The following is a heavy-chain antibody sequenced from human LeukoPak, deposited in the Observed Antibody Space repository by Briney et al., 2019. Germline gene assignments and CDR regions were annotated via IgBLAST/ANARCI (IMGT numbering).Heavy chain of an antibody. D-gene: IGHD4-17*01. J-gene: IGHJ5*02. Sequence: GRSLRLSCAASGFTFSSYWMSWVRQAPGKGLEWVANIKQDGSEKYYVDSVKGRFTISRDNAKNSLYLQMNSLRAEDTAVYYCARDRYRAVTPNWFDPWGQGTLVTVSS. CDR2: IKQDGSEK. CDR1: GFTFSSYW. CDR3: ARDRYRAVTPNWFDP. V-gene: IGHV3-7*01.